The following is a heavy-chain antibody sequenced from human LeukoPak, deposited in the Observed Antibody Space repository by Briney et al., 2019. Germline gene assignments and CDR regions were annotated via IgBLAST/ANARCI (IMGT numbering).Heavy chain of an antibody. V-gene: IGHV3-23*01. CDR1: GFTFTNFA. Sequence: GGSLRLSCAASGFTFTNFALNWVRQAPGKGLEWVAAISTSGGSTYYADSVQGRFTISRDNSKNTLFLQMNRLRGEDTAVYYCARDGRRNYDFWSGYRDYYGMDVWGQGTTVTVSS. CDR2: ISTSGGST. D-gene: IGHD3-3*01. CDR3: ARDGRRNYDFWSGYRDYYGMDV. J-gene: IGHJ6*02.